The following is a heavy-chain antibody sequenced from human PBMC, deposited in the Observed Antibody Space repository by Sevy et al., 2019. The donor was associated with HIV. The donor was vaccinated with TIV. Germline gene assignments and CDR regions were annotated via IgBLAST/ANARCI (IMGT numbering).Heavy chain of an antibody. V-gene: IGHV3-30*02. Sequence: GGSLRLSCAASGFTFSSYGMHWVRQALGKGLEWVAFIRYDGSNKYYADSVKGRFTISRDNSKNTLYLQMNSLRAEDTAVYYCAKDYLFNWGSGYMDVWGKGTTVTVSS. J-gene: IGHJ6*03. CDR3: AKDYLFNWGSGYMDV. CDR1: GFTFSSYG. CDR2: IRYDGSNK. D-gene: IGHD7-27*01.